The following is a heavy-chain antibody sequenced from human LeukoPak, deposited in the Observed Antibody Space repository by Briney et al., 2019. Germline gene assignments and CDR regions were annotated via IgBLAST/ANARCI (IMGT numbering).Heavy chain of an antibody. CDR3: ARLRYYGSGSYPMTGNWFDP. V-gene: IGHV4-61*02. Sequence: SETLSLTCTVSGYSISSGYYWSWIRQPAGKGLEWIGRIYTSGSTNYNPSLKSRVTISVDTSKNQFSLELSSVTAADTAVYYCARLRYYGSGSYPMTGNWFDPWGQGTLVTVSS. J-gene: IGHJ5*02. D-gene: IGHD3-10*01. CDR1: GYSISSGYY. CDR2: IYTSGST.